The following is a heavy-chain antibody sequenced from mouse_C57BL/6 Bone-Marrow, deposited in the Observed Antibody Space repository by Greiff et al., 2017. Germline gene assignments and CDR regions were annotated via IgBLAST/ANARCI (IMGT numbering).Heavy chain of an antibody. CDR1: GYTFTSYW. CDR3: ARTWFPDY. V-gene: IGHV1-69*01. D-gene: IGHD2-2*01. J-gene: IGHJ2*01. CDR2: IDPSDSYT. Sequence: QVQLKQPGAELVMPGASVKLSCKASGYTFTSYWMHWVKQRPGQGLEWIGEIDPSDSYTNYNQKFKGKSTLTVDKSSSTAYMQLSSLTSEDSAVYYCARTWFPDYWGQGTTLTVSS.